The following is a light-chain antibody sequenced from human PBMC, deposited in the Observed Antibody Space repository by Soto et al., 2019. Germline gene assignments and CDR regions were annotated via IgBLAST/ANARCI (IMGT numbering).Light chain of an antibody. V-gene: IGLV2-11*01. J-gene: IGLJ3*02. CDR1: NSDVGGYNY. CDR2: DVS. Sequence: QSALTQPRSVSGSPGQSVTISCTGTNSDVGGYNYVSWYQHHPGKAPKVIIYDVSRRPSGVPDRFSGSKSGNTASLTISGLQAEDEADYYCSSYAGTYTYWVFGGGTQLTVL. CDR3: SSYAGTYTYWV.